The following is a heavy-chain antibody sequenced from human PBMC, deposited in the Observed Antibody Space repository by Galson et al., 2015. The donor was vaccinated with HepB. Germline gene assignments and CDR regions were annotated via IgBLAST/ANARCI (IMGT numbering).Heavy chain of an antibody. CDR3: ARDWEGSSGWLPHYYNGMDV. J-gene: IGHJ6*02. V-gene: IGHV1-18*04. D-gene: IGHD6-19*01. CDR1: GYTLTSYG. Sequence: SVKVSCKASGYTLTSYGISWVRQAPGQGLEWMGWISGYNGYTRYAQNFQDRVTMTTDRSTSTAYMELRSLRSDDTAVYYCARDWEGSSGWLPHYYNGMDVRGQGTTVTVSS. CDR2: ISGYNGYT.